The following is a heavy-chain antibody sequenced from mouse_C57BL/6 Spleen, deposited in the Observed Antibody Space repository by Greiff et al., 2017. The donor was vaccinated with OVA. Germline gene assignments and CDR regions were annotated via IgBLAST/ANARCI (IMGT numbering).Heavy chain of an antibody. CDR3: ARIYYDYPWFAY. CDR1: GYTFTSYW. D-gene: IGHD2-4*01. CDR2: IYPGSGST. Sequence: VQLQQPGAELVKPGASVKMSCKASGYTFTSYWITWVKQRPGQGLEWIGDIYPGSGSTNYNEKFKSKATLTVDTSSSTAYMQLSSLTSEDSAVYYCARIYYDYPWFAYWGQGTLVTVSA. J-gene: IGHJ3*01. V-gene: IGHV1-55*01.